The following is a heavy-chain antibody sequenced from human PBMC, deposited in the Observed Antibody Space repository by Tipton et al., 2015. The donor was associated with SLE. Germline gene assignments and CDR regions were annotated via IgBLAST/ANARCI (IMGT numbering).Heavy chain of an antibody. CDR2: IYYSGDT. V-gene: IGHV4-59*01. CDR1: DGSIGSYY. CDR3: ARTLGAIAHTVYDAFDI. D-gene: IGHD1-26*01. Sequence: TLSLTCTVSDGSIGSYYWSWIRQPPGKGLEWIGHIYYSGDTNYNPSLKSRVTMSVDMSKNQFSLRLTSVTAADTAVYYCARTLGAIAHTVYDAFDIWGQGKMVTVSS. J-gene: IGHJ3*02.